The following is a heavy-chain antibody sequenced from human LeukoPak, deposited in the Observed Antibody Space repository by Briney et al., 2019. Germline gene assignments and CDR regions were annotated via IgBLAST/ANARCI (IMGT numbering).Heavy chain of an antibody. D-gene: IGHD3-16*01. V-gene: IGHV3-53*05. CDR3: AKRPGGTPGGYYFDY. J-gene: IGHJ4*02. CDR1: GFTVSSNY. CDR2: IYSGGST. Sequence: PGGSLRLSCAASGFTVSSNYMSWVRQAPRKGLEWVSVIYSGGSTYYADSVKGRFTISRDNSKNTLYLQMNSLRAEDTAVYYCAKRPGGTPGGYYFDYWGQGTLVTVSS.